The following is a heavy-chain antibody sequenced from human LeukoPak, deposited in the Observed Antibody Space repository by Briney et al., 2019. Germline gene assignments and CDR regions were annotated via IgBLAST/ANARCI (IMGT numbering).Heavy chain of an antibody. V-gene: IGHV3-30-3*01. J-gene: IGHJ5*02. CDR3: ARGYYDFWSGYGDNWFDP. Sequence: GRSLRLSCAASGFTFSSYAMHWVRQAPGKGLEWVAVISYDGSNKYYADSVKGRFTISRDNSKNTLYLQMNSLRAEDTAVYYCARGYYDFWSGYGDNWFDPWGQGTLVTVSS. CDR1: GFTFSSYA. CDR2: ISYDGSNK. D-gene: IGHD3-3*01.